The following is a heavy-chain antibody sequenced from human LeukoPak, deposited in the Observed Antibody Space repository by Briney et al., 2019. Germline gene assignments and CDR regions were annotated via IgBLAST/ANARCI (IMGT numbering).Heavy chain of an antibody. CDR1: GFTFSDYY. J-gene: IGHJ4*02. V-gene: IGHV4-34*01. D-gene: IGHD4-17*01. CDR3: ARKLSDYGGPWGY. Sequence: GSLRLSCAASGFTFSDYYMSWIRQAPGKGLEWVGEINHSGSTNYNPSLKSRVTISVDTSKNQFALKLSSATAADTAVYYCARKLSDYGGPWGYWGQGTLVTVSS. CDR2: INHSGST.